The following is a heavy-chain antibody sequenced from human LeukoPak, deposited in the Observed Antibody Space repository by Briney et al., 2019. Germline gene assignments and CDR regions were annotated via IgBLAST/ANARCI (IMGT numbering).Heavy chain of an antibody. CDR2: IWYDGSNK. CDR3: ARDYGQISWSYYYYGMDV. Sequence: GGSLRLSCAASGFTFSSYGMHWVRQAPGKGLEWVAVIWYDGSNKYYADSVKGRFTISRDNSKNTLYLQMNSLRAEDTAVYYCARDYGQISWSYYYYGMDVWGQGTTVTVSS. CDR1: GFTFSSYG. D-gene: IGHD6-13*01. J-gene: IGHJ6*02. V-gene: IGHV3-33*01.